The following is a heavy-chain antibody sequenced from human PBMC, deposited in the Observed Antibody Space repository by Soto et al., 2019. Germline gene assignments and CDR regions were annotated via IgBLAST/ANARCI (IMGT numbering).Heavy chain of an antibody. Sequence: ASLKVSCKASGYAFTSYGISLVRQAPGQGLEWMGWISAYNGNTNYAQKLQGRVTMTTDTSTSTAYMELRSLRSDDTAVYYCARDDFWSGSHWFDPWGQGTLVTVSS. CDR3: ARDDFWSGSHWFDP. CDR1: GYAFTSYG. V-gene: IGHV1-18*01. D-gene: IGHD3-3*01. J-gene: IGHJ5*02. CDR2: ISAYNGNT.